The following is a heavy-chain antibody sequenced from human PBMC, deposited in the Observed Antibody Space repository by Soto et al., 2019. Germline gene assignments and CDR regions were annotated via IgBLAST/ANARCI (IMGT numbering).Heavy chain of an antibody. J-gene: IGHJ4*02. Sequence: EVKVVESGGDFVKPGGSLRLSCATSGFMFSSAWMSWVRQAPGKGLESVGRIKSRSDGGARDYAAHVKGRFNISRDDSKHMVYLQMDSLKVEDSAVYYCVEGWNDFWGQGTLVTVSS. CDR2: IKSRSDGGAR. D-gene: IGHD1-1*01. V-gene: IGHV3-15*01. CDR3: VEGWNDF. CDR1: GFMFSSAW.